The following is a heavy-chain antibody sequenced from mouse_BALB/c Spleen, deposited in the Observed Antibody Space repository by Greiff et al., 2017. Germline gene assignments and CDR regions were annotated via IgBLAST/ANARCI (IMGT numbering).Heavy chain of an antibody. V-gene: IGHV1S56*01. J-gene: IGHJ4*01. CDR2: IYPGNVNT. Sequence: QVQLQQSGPELVKPGASVRISCKASGYTFTSYYIHWVKQRPGQGLEWIGWIYPGNVNTKYNEKFKGKATLTADKSSSTAYMQLSSLTSEDSAVYFCAAYYGNSHYYAMDYWGQGTSVTVSS. CDR3: AAYYGNSHYYAMDY. D-gene: IGHD2-10*01. CDR1: GYTFTSYY.